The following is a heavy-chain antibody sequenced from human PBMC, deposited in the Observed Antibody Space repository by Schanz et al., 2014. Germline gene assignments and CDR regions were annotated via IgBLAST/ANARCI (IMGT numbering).Heavy chain of an antibody. J-gene: IGHJ4*02. CDR3: ARDGRPPFYGSGEHYY. V-gene: IGHV1-46*01. CDR2: INLSGGST. D-gene: IGHD3-10*01. Sequence: QVQLVQSGAEVKRPGASVRVSCKASGYTFTSYDINWVRQAPGQGLEWMGIINLSGGSTNNAQKFQGRITVTTDTSTSTVYMELSGLRSEDTAVYYCARDGRPPFYGSGEHYYWGQGTLVTVSS. CDR1: GYTFTSYD.